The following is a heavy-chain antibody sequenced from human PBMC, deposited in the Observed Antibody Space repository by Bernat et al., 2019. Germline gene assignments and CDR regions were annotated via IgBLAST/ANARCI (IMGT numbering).Heavy chain of an antibody. J-gene: IGHJ4*02. D-gene: IGHD3-16*02. Sequence: LQLQESGPGLVKPSETLSLTCTVSNDSISTRNYYWAWIRQPPGKGLEWIGSIFYTGSAHYNPSLKSRVTISVDTSKNQFSLKLNSVAAADTAVYYCASHHRRAFILPEYFDAWGQGTLLTVSS. CDR2: IFYTGSA. V-gene: IGHV4-39*01. CDR3: ASHHRRAFILPEYFDA. CDR1: NDSISTRNYY.